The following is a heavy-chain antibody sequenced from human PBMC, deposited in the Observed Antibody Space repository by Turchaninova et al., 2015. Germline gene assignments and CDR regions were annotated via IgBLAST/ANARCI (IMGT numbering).Heavy chain of an antibody. CDR2: IGRGGGGI. V-gene: IGHV3-23*03. D-gene: IGHD3-10*01. CDR3: ARDDWVGISGSYGDY. J-gene: IGHJ4*02. Sequence: EVQLLESGGGLVQPGGSLRLSGAASGFTFSSNSMSWVRQAPGKGLGWCSVIGRGGGGIYYADSVKGRFTISRDNSKNTLFLQMKSLRVDDTAVYYCARDDWVGISGSYGDYWGQGTLVTVSS. CDR1: GFTFSSNS.